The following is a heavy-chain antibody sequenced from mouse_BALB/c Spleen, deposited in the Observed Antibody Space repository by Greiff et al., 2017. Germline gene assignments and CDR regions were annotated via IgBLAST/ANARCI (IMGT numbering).Heavy chain of an antibody. V-gene: IGHV1-54*01. CDR2: INPGSGGT. CDR3: ARAPCAMDY. CDR1: GYAFTNYL. J-gene: IGHJ4*01. Sequence: QVHLKQSGAELVRPGTSVKVSCKASGYAFTNYLIDWVKQRPGQGLEWIGVINPGSGGTNYNEKFKGKATLTADKSSSTAYMQLSSLTSDDSAVYYCARAPCAMDYWGQGTSVTVSS.